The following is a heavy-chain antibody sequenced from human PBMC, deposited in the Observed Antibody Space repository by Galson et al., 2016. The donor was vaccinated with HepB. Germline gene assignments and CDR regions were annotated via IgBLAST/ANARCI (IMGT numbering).Heavy chain of an antibody. CDR3: ARDRGSVGAYFDY. V-gene: IGHV4-34*01. Sequence: SETLSLTCAVYGGSFSDYYWSWTRQSPGKGLEWIGEINYSGITNYNPSLKSRVTISVDTSKNQFSLKLSSLTAADTAVYYCARDRGSVGAYFDYWGQGTLVTVSS. D-gene: IGHD3-16*01. J-gene: IGHJ4*02. CDR1: GGSFSDYY. CDR2: INYSGIT.